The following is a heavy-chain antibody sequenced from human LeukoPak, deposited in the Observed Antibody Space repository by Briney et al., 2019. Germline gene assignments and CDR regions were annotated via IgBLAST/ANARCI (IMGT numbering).Heavy chain of an antibody. D-gene: IGHD1-20*01. CDR3: ERVSPLLPRQYNWNAYYGMDV. J-gene: IGHJ6*02. V-gene: IGHV4-34*01. CDR2: INHSGST. Sequence: SETLSLTCAVYGGSFSGYYWSWICQPPGKGLEWIGEINHSGSTNYNPSLKSRVAISVDTSKNQFSLKLSSVTAADTAVYYCERVSPLLPRQYNWNAYYGMDVWGQGTTVTVSS. CDR1: GGSFSGYY.